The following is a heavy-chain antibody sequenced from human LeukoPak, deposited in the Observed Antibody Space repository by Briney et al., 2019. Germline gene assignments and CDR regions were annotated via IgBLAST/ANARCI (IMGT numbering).Heavy chain of an antibody. V-gene: IGHV1-2*02. CDR2: INPNSGRT. Sequence: GSVKVSCKASGYTFTGYYMHWVRQAPGQGREWMGWINPNSGRTNYAQKFQGRVTMTRHTSISTAYMELSRLRSDDTAVYYCARVWRAHNSGSYLGYWGQGTLVTVSS. CDR3: ARVWRAHNSGSYLGY. CDR1: GYTFTGYY. D-gene: IGHD1-26*01. J-gene: IGHJ4*02.